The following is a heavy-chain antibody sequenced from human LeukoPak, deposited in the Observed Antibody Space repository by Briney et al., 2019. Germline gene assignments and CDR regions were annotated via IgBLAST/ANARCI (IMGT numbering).Heavy chain of an antibody. D-gene: IGHD6-13*01. CDR3: ARDNGKFPSAATGDFDY. V-gene: IGHV3-30*04. Sequence: GSLRLSCAASGFTFSSYAMHWVRQAPGKGLEWVAVISYDGSNKYYADSVKGRFTISRDNSKNTLYLQMNSLRAEDRAVYYCARDNGKFPSAATGDFDYWGQGTLVTVSS. CDR1: GFTFSSYA. J-gene: IGHJ4*02. CDR2: ISYDGSNK.